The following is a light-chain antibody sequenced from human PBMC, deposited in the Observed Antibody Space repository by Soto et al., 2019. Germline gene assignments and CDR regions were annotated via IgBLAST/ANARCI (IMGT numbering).Light chain of an antibody. CDR1: QSISSW. Sequence: IQISQSPSTLSATVGGTVTITCRASQSISSWLAWYQQRPGTAPKLLIYKASTLQSGVPSRFSGSGYGTVFTLTINSLKHDDPHTYYCQHYDLYSTFGQGTKVDI. CDR3: QHYDLYST. J-gene: IGKJ1*01. V-gene: IGKV1-5*03. CDR2: KAS.